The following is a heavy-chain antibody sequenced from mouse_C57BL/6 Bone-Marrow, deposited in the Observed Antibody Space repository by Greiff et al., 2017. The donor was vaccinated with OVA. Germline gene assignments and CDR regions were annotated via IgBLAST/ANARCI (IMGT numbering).Heavy chain of an antibody. Sequence: VQLQQPGAELVKPGASVKLSFQASCYTFPRSWMHWGKPRPGQGLEWIGMIHPKSGSTNYNEKFKSKATLTVDKSSSTAYMQLSSLTSEDSAVYYCARKGVVVDYWGQGTTLTVSS. CDR3: ARKGVVVDY. CDR1: CYTFPRSW. J-gene: IGHJ2*01. CDR2: IHPKSGST. V-gene: IGHV1-64*01. D-gene: IGHD1-1*01.